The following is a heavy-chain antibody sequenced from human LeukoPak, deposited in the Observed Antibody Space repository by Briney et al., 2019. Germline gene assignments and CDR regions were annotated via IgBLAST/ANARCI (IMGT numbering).Heavy chain of an antibody. CDR2: IYTSGST. J-gene: IGHJ4*02. Sequence: SQTLSLTCTVSGDSISSGSYYWSWIRQPAGKGVEWIGRIYTSGSTNYNPSLKSRVTISVDTSKNQFSLKLSSVTAADTAVYYCARGRVEMATIDFDYWGQGTLVTVSS. CDR1: GDSISSGSYY. D-gene: IGHD5-24*01. V-gene: IGHV4-61*02. CDR3: ARGRVEMATIDFDY.